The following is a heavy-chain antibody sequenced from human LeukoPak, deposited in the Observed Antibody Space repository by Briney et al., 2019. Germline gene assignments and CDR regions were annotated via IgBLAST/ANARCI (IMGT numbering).Heavy chain of an antibody. J-gene: IGHJ5*02. Sequence: GASVKVSCKASGYSLIRYAINWVRQAPGQAPEWMGWINSYTGDPTYAQGFTGRCVFTIDTSVNTAYLQISSLEAEDTAVYYCVRDVPDGDVTTFDRWGQGTLITVSS. V-gene: IGHV7-4-1*02. CDR2: INSYTGDP. CDR3: VRDVPDGDVTTFDR. CDR1: GYSLIRYA. D-gene: IGHD4-17*01.